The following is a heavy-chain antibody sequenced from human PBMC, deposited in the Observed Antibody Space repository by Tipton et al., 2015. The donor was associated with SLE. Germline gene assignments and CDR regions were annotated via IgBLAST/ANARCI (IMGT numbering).Heavy chain of an antibody. CDR2: IYYTGNA. Sequence: TLSLTCTVSGGSISGSTYYWGWIRQPPGKGLEWIGSIYYTGNAYYNSSLKSRVTISIDTSKNQFSPNVSSVTAADTAVYYCATRMATPAGFDYWGQGTLVTVSS. D-gene: IGHD5-24*01. CDR1: GGSISGSTYY. CDR3: ATRMATPAGFDY. V-gene: IGHV4-39*07. J-gene: IGHJ4*02.